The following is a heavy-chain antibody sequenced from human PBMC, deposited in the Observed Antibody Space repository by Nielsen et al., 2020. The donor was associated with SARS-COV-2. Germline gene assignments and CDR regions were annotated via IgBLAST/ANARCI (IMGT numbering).Heavy chain of an antibody. Sequence: SQTLSLTCVISGDSVSSSSVAWNWLRQSPSRGLEWLGRIYYRSKWFYEYATFVRSRITIDPDTSKNHFSLHLNSVTSEDTAMYYCTRDPGYYHGMDVWGQGTTVTVSS. V-gene: IGHV6-1*01. CDR3: TRDPGYYHGMDV. CDR2: IYYRSKWFY. J-gene: IGHJ6*02. CDR1: GDSVSSSSVA.